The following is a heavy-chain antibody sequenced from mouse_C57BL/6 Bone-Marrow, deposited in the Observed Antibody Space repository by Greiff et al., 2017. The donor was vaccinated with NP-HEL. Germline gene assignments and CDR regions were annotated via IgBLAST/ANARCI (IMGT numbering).Heavy chain of an antibody. V-gene: IGHV1-54*01. CDR3: ARRDGPGWFAY. Sequence: QVQLQQSGAELVRPGTSVKVSCKASGYAFTNYLIEWVKQRPGQGLEWIGVINPGSGGTNYNEKFKGKATLTADKSSSTAYMQLSSLTSEDAAVYFCARRDGPGWFAYWGQGTLVTVSA. D-gene: IGHD2-3*01. CDR2: INPGSGGT. J-gene: IGHJ3*01. CDR1: GYAFTNYL.